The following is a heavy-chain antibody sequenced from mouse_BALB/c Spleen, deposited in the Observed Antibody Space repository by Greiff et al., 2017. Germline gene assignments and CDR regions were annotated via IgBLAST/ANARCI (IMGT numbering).Heavy chain of an antibody. V-gene: IGHV5-6-5*01. CDR1: GFTFSSYA. Sequence: EVQLQQSGGGLVKPGGSLKLSCAASGFTFSSYAMSWVRQTPEKRLEWVASISSGGSTYYPDSVKGRFTISRDNARNILYLQMSSLRSEDTAMYYCARGLGNYVAYWGQGTLVTVSA. D-gene: IGHD2-1*01. CDR2: ISSGGST. CDR3: ARGLGNYVAY. J-gene: IGHJ3*01.